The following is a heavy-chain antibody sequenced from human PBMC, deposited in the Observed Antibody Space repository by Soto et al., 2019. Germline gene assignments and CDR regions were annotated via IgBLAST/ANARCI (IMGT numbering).Heavy chain of an antibody. Sequence: ASVKVSCKASGYTFNAYYIHWVRQAPGQGLEWVGRINPNSGDTTYTQKFEGRVTMTRDTSISTAYLELTGLRSDDTAMYYCATLGGESYDFWSGYSNYYGMDVWGQGTTVTVSS. CDR1: GYTFNAYY. CDR2: INPNSGDT. V-gene: IGHV1-2*02. J-gene: IGHJ6*02. D-gene: IGHD3-3*01. CDR3: ATLGGESYDFWSGYSNYYGMDV.